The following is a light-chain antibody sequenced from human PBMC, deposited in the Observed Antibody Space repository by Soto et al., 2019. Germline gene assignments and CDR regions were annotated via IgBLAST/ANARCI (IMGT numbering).Light chain of an antibody. CDR3: QQYGSSPLT. Sequence: EMVLTQSPGTLSWSPGERATLSCRASQSVSSNYLDWYQQKPGQAPRLLIYDASSRTTGIPDRFSGSGSGTDFTLTISRLEPEDFAVYYCQQYGSSPLTFGGGTKVEI. J-gene: IGKJ4*01. CDR2: DAS. V-gene: IGKV3-20*01. CDR1: QSVSSNY.